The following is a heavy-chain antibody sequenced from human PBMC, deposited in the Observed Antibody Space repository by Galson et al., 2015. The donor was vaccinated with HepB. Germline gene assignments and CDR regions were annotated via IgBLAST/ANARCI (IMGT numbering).Heavy chain of an antibody. CDR2: ISSCSSYI. Sequence: SLRLSCAASGFTFSSYSMNWVRQAPGKGLEWVSFISSCSSYIFYADSVKGRFTTYRDNAKNSLYLQMNSLRAEDTAVYYCARDLFGGYGWFDPWGQGTLVTVSS. D-gene: IGHD5-12*01. V-gene: IGHV3-21*01. J-gene: IGHJ5*02. CDR3: ARDLFGGYGWFDP. CDR1: GFTFSSYS.